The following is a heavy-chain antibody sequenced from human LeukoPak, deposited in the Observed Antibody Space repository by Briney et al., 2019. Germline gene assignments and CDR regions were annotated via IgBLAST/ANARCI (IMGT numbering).Heavy chain of an antibody. J-gene: IGHJ3*02. D-gene: IGHD3-10*01. V-gene: IGHV4-30-4*08. CDR3: ARDGEDAFDI. Sequence: PSETLSLTCTVSGGSLTYHYWTWIRQPPGKGLEWIGYIYYSGSTYYNPSLKSRVTISVDTSKNQFSLKLSSVTAADTAVYYCARDGEDAFDIWGQGTMVTVSS. CDR2: IYYSGST. CDR1: GGSLTYHY.